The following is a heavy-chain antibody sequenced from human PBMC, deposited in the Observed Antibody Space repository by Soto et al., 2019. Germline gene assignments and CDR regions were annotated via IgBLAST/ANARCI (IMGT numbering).Heavy chain of an antibody. Sequence: SETLSLTCTVSGCSISSGDYYWSWFRQPPGKGLEWIGYIYYSGSTYYNPSLKSRVTISVDTSKNQFSLKLSSVTAADTAVYYCARRYGVAFDIWGQGTVVTVSS. J-gene: IGHJ3*02. D-gene: IGHD3-10*01. CDR1: GCSISSGDYY. CDR2: IYYSGST. CDR3: ARRYGVAFDI. V-gene: IGHV4-30-4*01.